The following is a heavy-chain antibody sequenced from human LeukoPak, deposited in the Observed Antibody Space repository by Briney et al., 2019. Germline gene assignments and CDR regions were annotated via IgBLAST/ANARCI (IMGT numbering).Heavy chain of an antibody. CDR1: GFNFNTYE. J-gene: IGHJ6*02. CDR2: ISSSGSRI. V-gene: IGHV3-48*03. CDR3: ARPRSDLYGMDV. Sequence: GGSLRLSCAAFGFNFNTYEINWVRQAPGKGLEWVSYISSSGSRIYYADSVKGRFTISRDNAKNSLYLQMNSLRAEDTAIYYCARPRSDLYGMDVWGQGTTVIVSS.